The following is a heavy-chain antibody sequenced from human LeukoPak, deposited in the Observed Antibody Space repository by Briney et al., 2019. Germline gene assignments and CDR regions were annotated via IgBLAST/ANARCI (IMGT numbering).Heavy chain of an antibody. CDR3: AIGKVSYGYGDRLTVCY. D-gene: IGHD5-18*01. V-gene: IGHV1-69*11. Sequence: ASVKVSCKASGGTFSSYAISWVRQAPGQGLEWMGRIIPILGTANYAQKFQGRVTITTDESTSTAYMELSSLGSEDTAVYYCAIGKVSYGYGDRLTVCYWGQGTLVTVSS. CDR2: IIPILGTA. J-gene: IGHJ4*02. CDR1: GGTFSSYA.